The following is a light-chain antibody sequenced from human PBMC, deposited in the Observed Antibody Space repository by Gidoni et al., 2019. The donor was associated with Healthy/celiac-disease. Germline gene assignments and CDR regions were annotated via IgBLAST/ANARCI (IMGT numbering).Light chain of an antibody. J-gene: IGKJ3*01. V-gene: IGKV1-5*03. CDR3: QQYNSFPFT. CDR2: KAS. CDR1: QSISSW. Sequence: DIQMPQSPSTLSGSVGDRVTITCRASQSISSWLAWYQQKPGKAPKLLIYKASSLESGVPSRFSGSGSGTEFTLTISSLQPDDFATYYCQQYNSFPFTFGPGTKVDIK.